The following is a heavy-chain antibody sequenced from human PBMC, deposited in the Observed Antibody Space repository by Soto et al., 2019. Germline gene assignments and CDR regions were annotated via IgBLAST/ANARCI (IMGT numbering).Heavy chain of an antibody. V-gene: IGHV3-30*18. CDR3: AKDWREGYDTEAYDI. D-gene: IGHD5-12*01. Sequence: QLHLVESGGGVVQPGKSLRLSCAASKFSFSNYGMHWVRRAPGKGLEWVAVTTYDGGHTYYADSVKGRFTISRDNSKNMLYLQMSSLRIDDTAVYYCAKDWREGYDTEAYDIWGQGTEVTVSS. CDR1: KFSFSNYG. CDR2: TTYDGGHT. J-gene: IGHJ3*02.